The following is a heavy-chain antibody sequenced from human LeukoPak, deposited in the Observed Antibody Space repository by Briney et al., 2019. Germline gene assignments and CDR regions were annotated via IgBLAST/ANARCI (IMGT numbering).Heavy chain of an antibody. V-gene: IGHV1-18*01. CDR3: ARVVIYYDSSGYYYVRPRYFDY. CDR2: ISAYNGNT. D-gene: IGHD3-22*01. CDR1: GYTFTSYG. J-gene: IGHJ4*02. Sequence: ASVKVSCKASGYTFTSYGISWVRQAPGQGLEWMGWISAYNGNTNYAQKLQGRVTMTTDTSTSTAYTELRSLRSDDTAVYYCARVVIYYDSSGYYYVRPRYFDYWGQGTLVTVSS.